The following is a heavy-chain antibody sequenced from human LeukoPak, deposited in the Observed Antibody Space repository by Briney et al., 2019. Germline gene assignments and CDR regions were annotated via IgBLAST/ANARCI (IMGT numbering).Heavy chain of an antibody. D-gene: IGHD2-2*01. V-gene: IGHV3-23*01. CDR1: VFIFNNWV. CDR2: ISGSGKNT. J-gene: IGHJ4*02. CDR3: AKADCSDIGCYVKDY. Sequence: GGSVRLSCAASVFIFNNWVINWLREARGKGRECGSAISGSGKNTLYVDSVKGRFTISRDNSKNTLHLQMNSLRAEDTAVYYCAKADCSDIGCYVKDYWGQGTLVTVSS.